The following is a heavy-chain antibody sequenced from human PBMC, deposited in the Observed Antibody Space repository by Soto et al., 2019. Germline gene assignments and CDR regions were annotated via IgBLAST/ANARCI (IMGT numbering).Heavy chain of an antibody. D-gene: IGHD2-8*02. J-gene: IGHJ4*02. CDR1: GYSFPNYW. CDR2: IYPDDSDT. Sequence: GESLKISCQGSGYSFPNYWIGWVRQMPGKGLEWMGIIYPDDSDTRYSPSFLGQVTISADKSIKTTYLQWSSLKASDTAIYFCASSVLVTSTMNYFDLWGQGTLVTV. V-gene: IGHV5-51*01. CDR3: ASSVLVTSTMNYFDL.